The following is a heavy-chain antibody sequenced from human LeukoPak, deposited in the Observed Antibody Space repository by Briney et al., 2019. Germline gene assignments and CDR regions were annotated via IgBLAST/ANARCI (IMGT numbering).Heavy chain of an antibody. Sequence: SETLSLTCTVSVGSISSYDWYWIRQPAGKGLEWLGRIYTSGSTNYNSSLKSRVTMSVDTSKNQFSLKLSSVTAADTAVYYCARRGSGKAFDYWGQGTLVTVSS. CDR1: VGSISSYD. V-gene: IGHV4-4*07. CDR3: ARRGSGKAFDY. J-gene: IGHJ4*02. D-gene: IGHD1-26*01. CDR2: IYTSGST.